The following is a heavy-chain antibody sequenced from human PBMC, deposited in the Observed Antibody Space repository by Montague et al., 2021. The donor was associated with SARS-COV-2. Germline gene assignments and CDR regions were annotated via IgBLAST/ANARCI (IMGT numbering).Heavy chain of an antibody. CDR2: ISSSSSYI. V-gene: IGHV3-21*01. CDR3: ARGIRITMVRGVTIDY. J-gene: IGHJ4*02. D-gene: IGHD3-10*01. Sequence: SLILSCAASGFTFSSYSMNWVRQAPGKGLEWVSSISSSSSYIYYADSVKGRFTISRDNAKNSLYLQMNSLRAEDTAVYYCARGIRITMVRGVTIDYWGQGTLVTVSS. CDR1: GFTFSSYS.